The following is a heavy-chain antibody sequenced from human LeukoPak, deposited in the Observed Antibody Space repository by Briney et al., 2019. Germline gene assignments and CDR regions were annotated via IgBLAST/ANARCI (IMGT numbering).Heavy chain of an antibody. V-gene: IGHV4-59*08. D-gene: IGHD3-22*01. Sequence: KGLEWVGYIYDIGSTKYNPSLKSRVTMAVDTSKNQFSLKLSSVPAADTAVYHCARTYYYDSSGYLNHWFDPWGQGTLVTVSS. CDR2: IYDIGST. CDR3: ARTYYYDSSGYLNHWFDP. J-gene: IGHJ5*02.